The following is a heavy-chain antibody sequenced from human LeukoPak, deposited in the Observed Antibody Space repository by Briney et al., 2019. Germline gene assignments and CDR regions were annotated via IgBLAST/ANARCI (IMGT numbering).Heavy chain of an antibody. Sequence: SETLSLTCAVSGGSISTSDYYWGWIRQPPGKGVEWIGSIYYSGSTYYNPFLKSRLTISGDTSKNQFSLKLSSVTTADTAVYYCARHASGWYTDWGQGTLVTVSS. CDR3: ARHASGWYTD. CDR1: GGSISTSDYY. D-gene: IGHD6-19*01. J-gene: IGHJ4*02. V-gene: IGHV4-39*01. CDR2: IYYSGST.